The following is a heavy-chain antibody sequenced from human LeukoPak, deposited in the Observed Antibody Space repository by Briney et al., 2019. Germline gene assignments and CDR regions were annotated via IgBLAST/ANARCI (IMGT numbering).Heavy chain of an antibody. CDR1: GYRFTTYW. D-gene: IGHD6-13*01. CDR2: IYPGDSDT. Sequence: HGESLKISCQGSGYRFTTYWIGWVRQLPGKGLEWMGIIYPGDSDTRYSPSFQGQVTISADKSITTAYLQWSSLKASDTAMYYCARRSIAAAGDFDYWGQGTLVTVSS. CDR3: ARRSIAAAGDFDY. V-gene: IGHV5-51*01. J-gene: IGHJ4*02.